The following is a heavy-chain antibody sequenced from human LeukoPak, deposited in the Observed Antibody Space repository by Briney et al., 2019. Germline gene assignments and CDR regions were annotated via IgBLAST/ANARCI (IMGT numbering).Heavy chain of an antibody. CDR1: GFTFSDYY. CDR3: ARGGQHKPIYYYYYYMDV. D-gene: IGHD2-21*01. V-gene: IGHV3-11*04. J-gene: IGHJ6*03. CDR2: ISSSGNSI. Sequence: GGSLRLSCAASGFTFSDYYMSWIRQAPGKGLEWVSYISSSGNSISYADSVKGRFTISRDNAKNTLYLQMNSLRAEDTAVYYCARGGQHKPIYYYYYYMDVWGKGTTVTISS.